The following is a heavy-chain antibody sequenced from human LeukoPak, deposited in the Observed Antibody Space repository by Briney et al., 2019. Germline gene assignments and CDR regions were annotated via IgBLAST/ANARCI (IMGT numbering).Heavy chain of an antibody. Sequence: ASVKVSCKASGYTFTSFGISWVRQAPGQGLEWMGWINPNNGGTNYAQKFQGRVTMTRDTSISTAYMELSRLRSDDTAVYYCAREFSYSSGGFDPWGQGTLATVSS. CDR2: INPNNGGT. CDR3: AREFSYSSGGFDP. D-gene: IGHD6-19*01. J-gene: IGHJ5*02. CDR1: GYTFTSFG. V-gene: IGHV1-2*02.